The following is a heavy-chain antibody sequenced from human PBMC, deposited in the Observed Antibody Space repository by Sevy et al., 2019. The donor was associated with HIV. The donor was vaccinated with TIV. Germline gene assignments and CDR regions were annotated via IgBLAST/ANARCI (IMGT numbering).Heavy chain of an antibody. CDR3: AKDPRHSTRPVY. CDR1: GFTFSSYG. V-gene: IGHV3-30*02. Sequence: GGSLRLSCAASGFTFSSYGMHWVRQAPGKGLEWVAFIRYDGSNKYYADSVKGRFTISRDNFKNTLYLQMNSLRAEDTAVYYCAKDPRHSTRPVYWGQGTLVTVSS. D-gene: IGHD2-21*01. J-gene: IGHJ4*02. CDR2: IRYDGSNK.